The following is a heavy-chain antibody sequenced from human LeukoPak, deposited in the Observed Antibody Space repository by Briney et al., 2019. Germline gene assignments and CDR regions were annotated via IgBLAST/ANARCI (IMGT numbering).Heavy chain of an antibody. J-gene: IGHJ4*02. Sequence: GGSLRLSCAASGFTFSDYYMSWIRQAPGKGLEGVSYISSSGSTIYYADSVKGRFTISRDNAKTSLYLQMSSLRAEDTAVYYCARRDRDSYGPLGGGQGTLVTVSS. CDR1: GFTFSDYY. CDR3: ARRDRDSYGPLG. CDR2: ISSSGSTI. D-gene: IGHD5-18*01. V-gene: IGHV3-11*01.